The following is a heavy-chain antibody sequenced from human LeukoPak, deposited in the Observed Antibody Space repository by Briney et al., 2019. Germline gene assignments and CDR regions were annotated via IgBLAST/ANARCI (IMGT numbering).Heavy chain of an antibody. CDR3: ARERTGYYGMDV. CDR1: GFTFSSYE. J-gene: IGHJ6*02. D-gene: IGHD1-14*01. CDR2: ISSSSSYK. Sequence: PGGSLRLSCAASGFTFSSYEINWVRQAPGKGLEWVSSISSSSSYKNYADSVKGRITISRDNAKNSLYLQMNSLRAEDTAVYYCARERTGYYGMDVWGQGTTVTVSS. V-gene: IGHV3-21*01.